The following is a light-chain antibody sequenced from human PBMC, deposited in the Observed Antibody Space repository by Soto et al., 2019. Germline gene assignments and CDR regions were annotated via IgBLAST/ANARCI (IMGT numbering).Light chain of an antibody. CDR2: DAY. V-gene: IGKV3-11*01. J-gene: IGKJ5*01. CDR1: QSFRGL. CDR3: QQRHMLHIR. Sequence: VLTQSPANLPLSPGERATLSCRASQSFRGLVAWYQQKPGQAPRLPIYDAYNRATAIPPRFSGSGSGTVVTLTISSLEPEDAAVDYCQQRHMLHIRFGRGTRLEIK.